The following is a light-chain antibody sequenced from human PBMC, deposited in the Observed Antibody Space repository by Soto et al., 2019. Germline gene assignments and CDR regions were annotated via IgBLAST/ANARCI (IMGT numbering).Light chain of an antibody. V-gene: IGKV1-5*01. Sequence: DIQMTQSPSTLSASVGDRVTITCRASQSISNWLAWYQQKPGKAPKLLIYDASTLQSGVSSRFSGSGSGTKFTLPIINLHPDVFESYYCQHYINFSGTFGQGTKV. CDR1: QSISNW. J-gene: IGKJ1*01. CDR3: QHYINFSGT. CDR2: DAS.